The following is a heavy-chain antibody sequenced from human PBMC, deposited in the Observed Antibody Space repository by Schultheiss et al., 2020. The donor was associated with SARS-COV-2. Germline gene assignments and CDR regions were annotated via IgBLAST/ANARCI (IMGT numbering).Heavy chain of an antibody. Sequence: GESLRLSCAASGFTFSSYAMSWVRQAPGKGLEWVSAISGSGGSTYYADSVKGRFTISRDNSKNTLYLQMNSLRAEDTAVYYCAKETSLSDIVVVPAAIDYWGQGTLVTVSS. CDR1: GFTFSSYA. V-gene: IGHV3-23*01. J-gene: IGHJ4*02. CDR3: AKETSLSDIVVVPAAIDY. CDR2: ISGSGGST. D-gene: IGHD2-2*02.